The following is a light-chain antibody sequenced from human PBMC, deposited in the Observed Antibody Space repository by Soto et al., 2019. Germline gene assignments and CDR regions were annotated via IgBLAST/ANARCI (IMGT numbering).Light chain of an antibody. CDR2: GVT. CDR1: SSDVGAYDY. CDR3: SSYAGSSTWV. J-gene: IGLJ3*02. Sequence: QSALTQPTSASGSLGQSVTIPCTGTSSDVGAYDYVSWYQQHPGKAPKPVIYGVTERPSGVPDRFSGSKSGNTASLTVSGLQSEDEADYYCSSYAGSSTWVFGGGTKLTVL. V-gene: IGLV2-8*01.